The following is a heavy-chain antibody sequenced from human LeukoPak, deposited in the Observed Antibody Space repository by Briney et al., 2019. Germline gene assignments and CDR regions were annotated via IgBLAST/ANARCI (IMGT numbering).Heavy chain of an antibody. V-gene: IGHV1-2*02. CDR3: ARVWQFFDSGSYLLC. CDR1: GYAFNGYY. Sequence: AASVKVSCKASGYAFNGYYIHWVRQAPGQGLEWMGWINPNSGGTDYAQKFQGRVTMTRDTSISTAYMELSRLRSDDTAVYYCARVWQFFDSGSYLLCWGRGTLVTVSS. CDR2: INPNSGGT. D-gene: IGHD3-10*01. J-gene: IGHJ2*01.